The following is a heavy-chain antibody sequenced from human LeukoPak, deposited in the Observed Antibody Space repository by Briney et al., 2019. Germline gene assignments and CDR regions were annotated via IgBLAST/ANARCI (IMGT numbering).Heavy chain of an antibody. Sequence: PGGSLRLSCAASGFTFSSYWMSWVRQAPGKGLEWVANIKQDGSEKYYVDSVKGRFTISRDNAKNSLYLQMNSLRAEDTAVYYCASGDYDFWSGQHDYWGQGTLVTVSS. D-gene: IGHD3-3*01. J-gene: IGHJ4*02. CDR3: ASGDYDFWSGQHDY. V-gene: IGHV3-7*01. CDR1: GFTFSSYW. CDR2: IKQDGSEK.